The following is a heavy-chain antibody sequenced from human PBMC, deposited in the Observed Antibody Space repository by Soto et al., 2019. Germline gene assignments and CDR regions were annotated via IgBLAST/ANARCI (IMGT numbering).Heavy chain of an antibody. CDR1: GGSFSGYY. D-gene: IGHD3-10*01. CDR2: INHSGST. Sequence: QVQLQQWGAGLLKPSETLSLTCAVYGGSFSGYYWSWIRQPPGKGLEWIGEINHSGSTNYNPSLTSRVTISVDTTKNQFSLKLSSVTAADTAVYYCARVGSGRNWFDPWGQGTLVTVSS. V-gene: IGHV4-34*01. CDR3: ARVGSGRNWFDP. J-gene: IGHJ5*02.